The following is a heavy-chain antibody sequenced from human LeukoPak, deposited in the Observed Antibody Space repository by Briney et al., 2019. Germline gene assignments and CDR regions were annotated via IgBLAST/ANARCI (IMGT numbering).Heavy chain of an antibody. CDR2: ISHDGSNQ. CDR3: ARDSGPCFDY. J-gene: IGHJ4*02. CDR1: GFTFSSYA. V-gene: IGHV3-30-3*01. Sequence: GGSLRLSCAASGFTFSSYAMHWVRQAPGEGLEWVAVISHDGSNQYYADSVKGRFTSFRDNSENTVYLHMNSLRAEDTAVYYCARDSGPCFDYWGQGTLVTVSS. D-gene: IGHD5-12*01.